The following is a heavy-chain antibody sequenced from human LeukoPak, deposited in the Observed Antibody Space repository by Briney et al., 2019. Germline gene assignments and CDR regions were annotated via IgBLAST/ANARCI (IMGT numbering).Heavy chain of an antibody. D-gene: IGHD2-15*01. CDR2: INSDGSST. CDR3: RLGYCSGGSCSTLGSDY. J-gene: IGHJ4*02. CDR1: GLTFSSYW. V-gene: IGHV3-74*01. Sequence: GGSLRLSCAASGLTFSSYWMHWVRQAPGKGLVWVSRINSDGSSTSYADSVKGRFTISRDNAKNTLYLQMNSLRAEDTAVYYCRLGYCSGGSCSTLGSDYWGQGTLVTVSS.